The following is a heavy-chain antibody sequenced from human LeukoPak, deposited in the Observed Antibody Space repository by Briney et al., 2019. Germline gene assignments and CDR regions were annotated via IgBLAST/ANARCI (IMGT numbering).Heavy chain of an antibody. CDR2: ISCDGSNK. V-gene: IGHV3-30*18. CDR3: AKDRGYCSGGSCYLGYYYGMDV. D-gene: IGHD2-15*01. Sequence: PGRSLRLSCAASGFTFSSYGMHWVRQAPGKGLEWVAVISCDGSNKYYADSVKGRFTISRDNSKNTLYLQMNSLRAEDTAVYYCAKDRGYCSGGSCYLGYYYGMDVWGKGTTVTVSS. CDR1: GFTFSSYG. J-gene: IGHJ6*04.